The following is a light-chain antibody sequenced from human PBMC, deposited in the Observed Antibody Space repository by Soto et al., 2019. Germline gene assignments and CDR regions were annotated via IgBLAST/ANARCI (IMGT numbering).Light chain of an antibody. CDR2: EVS. V-gene: IGLV2-14*01. J-gene: IGLJ1*01. CDR3: ISYTTRRVYV. Sequence: QAVLTQHASVSGSPGQSITISCTGTSSDVGAYNYVAWYQQHPGRAPKLMIYEVSSRPSGVSNRFSGSKSDNTASLTISGLQAEDEADYYCISYTTRRVYVFGTGTKVTVL. CDR1: SSDVGAYNY.